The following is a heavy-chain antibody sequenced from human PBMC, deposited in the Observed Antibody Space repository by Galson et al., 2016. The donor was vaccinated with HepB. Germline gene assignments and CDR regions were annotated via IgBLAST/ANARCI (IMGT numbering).Heavy chain of an antibody. D-gene: IGHD4-17*01. J-gene: IGHJ2*01. CDR2: IWYDGSNK. CDR1: GFTFTNHG. Sequence: SLRLSCAASGFTFTNHGMHWVRQAPGKGLEWVALIWYDGSNKFYADSVKGRFTISRDNSKNTLHLQMNSLRAGDTAVYFCARGDYVTSSYFDLWGRGTLVTVSS. V-gene: IGHV3-33*01. CDR3: ARGDYVTSSYFDL.